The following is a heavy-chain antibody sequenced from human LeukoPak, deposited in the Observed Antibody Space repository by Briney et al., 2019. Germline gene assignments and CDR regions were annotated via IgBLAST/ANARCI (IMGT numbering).Heavy chain of an antibody. D-gene: IGHD1-26*01. V-gene: IGHV3-23*01. Sequence: GGSLRLSCAASGFTFNSYAMSWVRQAPGKGLEWVSAISGSGGSTFYADSVKGRFTISRDNSKNTLSLQMNSLRAEDTAVYYCAKGGKWDVTPFDYWGQGTLVTVSS. J-gene: IGHJ4*02. CDR1: GFTFNSYA. CDR3: AKGGKWDVTPFDY. CDR2: ISGSGGST.